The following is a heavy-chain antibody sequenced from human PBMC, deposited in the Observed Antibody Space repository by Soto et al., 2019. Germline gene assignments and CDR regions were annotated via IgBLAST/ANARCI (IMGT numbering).Heavy chain of an antibody. J-gene: IGHJ4*02. CDR2: ISGSGGST. CDR1: GFPFSSYA. Sequence: GGSLRLSCAASGFPFSSYAMTWVRQAPGKGLEWVSLISGSGGSTYYADSVKGRFTISRDNSRDTLYLQMNSLRAEDTAVYYCAKVHGSGSYNSFPDYWGQGTLVTVSS. D-gene: IGHD3-10*01. CDR3: AKVHGSGSYNSFPDY. V-gene: IGHV3-23*01.